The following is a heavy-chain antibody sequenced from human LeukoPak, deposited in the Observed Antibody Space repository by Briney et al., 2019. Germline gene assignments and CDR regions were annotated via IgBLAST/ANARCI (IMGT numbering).Heavy chain of an antibody. V-gene: IGHV4-4*07. CDR2: IYTSGST. D-gene: IGHD3-22*01. CDR1: GVSISSYY. J-gene: IGHJ4*02. Sequence: KSSETLSLTCTVSGVSISSYYWSWIRQPAGKGLEWIARIYTSGSTNYNPSLKSRVTMSVGTSKNQFSLKLSSVTAADTAVYYCAREGYYYESSGYYYVAFDYWGQGTLVTVSS. CDR3: AREGYYYESSGYYYVAFDY.